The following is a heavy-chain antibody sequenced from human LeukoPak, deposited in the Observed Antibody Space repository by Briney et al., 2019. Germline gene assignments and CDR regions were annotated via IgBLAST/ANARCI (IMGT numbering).Heavy chain of an antibody. J-gene: IGHJ4*02. CDR3: ARGVLRYFDWLSFFDY. V-gene: IGHV4-34*01. CDR2: MNHSGST. CDR1: GGSFSGYY. Sequence: SETLSLTCAVYGGSFSGYYWSWIRQPPGKGLEWIGEMNHSGSTNYNPSLKSRVTISVDTSKNQFSLKLSSVTAADTAVYYCARGVLRYFDWLSFFDYWGQGTLVTVSS. D-gene: IGHD3-9*01.